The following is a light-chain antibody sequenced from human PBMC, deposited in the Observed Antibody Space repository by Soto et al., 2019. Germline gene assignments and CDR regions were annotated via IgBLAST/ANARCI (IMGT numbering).Light chain of an antibody. J-gene: IGKJ2*01. CDR1: QGIRSD. Sequence: DIQMTQSPSSLSASVGDRVTITCRASQGIRSDLGWFQQKPGKAPKRLIYDASNLESGVPSRFSGSRSGTQFTLTISSLQPEDSVIYYCLRHYTYPRTFGQGTTVEIK. V-gene: IGKV1-17*01. CDR3: LRHYTYPRT. CDR2: DAS.